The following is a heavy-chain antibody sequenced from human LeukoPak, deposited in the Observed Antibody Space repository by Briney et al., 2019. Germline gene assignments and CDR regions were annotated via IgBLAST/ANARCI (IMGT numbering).Heavy chain of an antibody. D-gene: IGHD6-13*01. CDR1: GYTFTSYY. V-gene: IGHV1-46*01. Sequence: ASVTVSCKASGYTFTSYYMHWVRQAPGQGLEWMGIINPSGGSTSYAQKFQGRVTMTRDTSTSTVYMELSSLRSEDTAVYYCARVPSYIAAAGTSWYFDLWGRGTPVTVSS. CDR3: ARVPSYIAAAGTSWYFDL. CDR2: INPSGGST. J-gene: IGHJ2*01.